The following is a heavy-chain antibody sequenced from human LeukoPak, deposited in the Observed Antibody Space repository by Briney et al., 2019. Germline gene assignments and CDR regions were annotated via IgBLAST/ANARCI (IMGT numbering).Heavy chain of an antibody. CDR2: FDPEDGET. CDR1: GYTLTELS. V-gene: IGHV1-24*01. D-gene: IGHD3-22*01. Sequence: GASVKVSCKVSGYTLTELSMHWVRQAPGKGLEWMRGFDPEDGETIYAQKFQGRVTMTEDTSTDTAYMELSSLRSEDTAVYYCATGRGGYYDSSGQFYWGQGTLVTVSS. J-gene: IGHJ4*02. CDR3: ATGRGGYYDSSGQFY.